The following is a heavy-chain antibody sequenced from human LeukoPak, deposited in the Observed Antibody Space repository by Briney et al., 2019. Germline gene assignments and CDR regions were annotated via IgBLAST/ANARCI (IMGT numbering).Heavy chain of an antibody. D-gene: IGHD2-15*01. CDR2: IYHSGST. CDR1: GGSISSGSYY. Sequence: SQTLSLTCTVSGGSISSGSYYWSWIRQPPGKGLEWIGSIYHSGSTYYNPSLKSRVTISVDTSKNQFSLKLSSVTAADTAVYYCGSYSLYYYGKDVWGQGTTVTVSS. J-gene: IGHJ6*02. CDR3: GSYSLYYYGKDV. V-gene: IGHV4-39*07.